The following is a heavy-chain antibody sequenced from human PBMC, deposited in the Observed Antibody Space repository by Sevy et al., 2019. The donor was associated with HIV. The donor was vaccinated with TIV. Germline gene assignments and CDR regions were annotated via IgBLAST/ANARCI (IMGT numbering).Heavy chain of an antibody. D-gene: IGHD3-22*01. J-gene: IGHJ3*02. Sequence: GGSLRLSCAASGFTFSSYSMNWVRQAPGKGLEWVSYISSSSSTIYYADSVKGRFTISRDNAKNSLYLQMNSLRDEDTAVYYCARDQMIVAVRGDAFDIWGQGTMVTVSS. V-gene: IGHV3-48*02. CDR2: ISSSSSTI. CDR1: GFTFSSYS. CDR3: ARDQMIVAVRGDAFDI.